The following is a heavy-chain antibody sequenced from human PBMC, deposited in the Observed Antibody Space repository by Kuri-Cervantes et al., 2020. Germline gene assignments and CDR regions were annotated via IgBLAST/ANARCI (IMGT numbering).Heavy chain of an antibody. CDR3: ARDPCSGGSCYPGAFDI. Sequence: GESLKISCAASGFTFSSYGMHWVRQAPGKGLEWVAVISYDGSNKYYADSVKGRFTISRDNSKNTLYLQMNSLRAEDTAVYYCARDPCSGGSCYPGAFDIWGQGTMVTVSS. CDR1: GFTFSSYG. CDR2: ISYDGSNK. J-gene: IGHJ3*02. V-gene: IGHV3-30*03. D-gene: IGHD2-15*01.